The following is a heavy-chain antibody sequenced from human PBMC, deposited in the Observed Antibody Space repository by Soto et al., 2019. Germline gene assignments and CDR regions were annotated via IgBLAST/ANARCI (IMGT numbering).Heavy chain of an antibody. D-gene: IGHD1-26*01. V-gene: IGHV3-23*01. CDR2: ITDSGGST. J-gene: IGHJ6*02. CDR3: ARAGIVGDTTAVPYGMDV. CDR1: GFTFSSFA. Sequence: PGGSLRLSCAASGFTFSSFAVSWVRQAPGKGLEWVSSITDSGGSTYYADSVKGRFSISRDNSKNTLHLQMNNLRAEDTAVYYCARAGIVGDTTAVPYGMDVWGQGTTVTVSS.